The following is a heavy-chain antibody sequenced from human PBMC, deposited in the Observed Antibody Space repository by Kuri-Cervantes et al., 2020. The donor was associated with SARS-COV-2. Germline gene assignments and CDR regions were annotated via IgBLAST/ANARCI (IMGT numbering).Heavy chain of an antibody. V-gene: IGHV4-39*01. CDR3: ARGPEGVVAY. Sequence: SETLSLTCTVSGDSITTSPYYWGWIRQPPGKGLEWIGAIYYSGATYYNPSLKSRVIISVDTSKNQFSLNLRFVTATDTAVYYCARGPEGVVAYWGQGTLVTVSS. J-gene: IGHJ4*02. CDR2: IYYSGAT. D-gene: IGHD1-14*01. CDR1: GDSITTSPYY.